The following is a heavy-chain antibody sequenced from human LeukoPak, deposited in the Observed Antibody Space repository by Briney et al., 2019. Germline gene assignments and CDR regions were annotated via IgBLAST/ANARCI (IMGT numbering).Heavy chain of an antibody. V-gene: IGHV4-39*01. J-gene: IGHJ5*02. CDR3: ARRDILVVPAAISGWFDP. CDR1: GGSISSSSYY. CDR2: IYYSGST. D-gene: IGHD2-2*02. Sequence: PSETLSLTCTVSGGSISSSSYYWGWIRQPPGKGLEWIGSIYYSGSTYYNPSLKSRVTISVDTSKNQFSLKLSSVTAADTAVYYCARRDILVVPAAISGWFDPWGQGTLVTVSS.